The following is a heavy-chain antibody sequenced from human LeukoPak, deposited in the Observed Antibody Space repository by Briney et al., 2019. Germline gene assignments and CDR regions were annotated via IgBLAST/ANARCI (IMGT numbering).Heavy chain of an antibody. J-gene: IGHJ6*03. CDR3: ARAPNYYDSKAAGYYMDV. Sequence: GGSLRLSSAVSGFTFSSSWMHWVRQAPGRGLVWVSRINSDGRSTTYANSVKRRFTISRDKVKNTLYLQMNSLTADDTAVYYCARAPNYYDSKAAGYYMDVWGKGTTVTVSS. V-gene: IGHV3-74*01. D-gene: IGHD3-22*01. CDR2: INSDGRST. CDR1: GFTFSSSW.